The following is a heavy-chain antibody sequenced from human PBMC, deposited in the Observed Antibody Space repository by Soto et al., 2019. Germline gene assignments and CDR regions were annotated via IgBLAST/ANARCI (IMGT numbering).Heavy chain of an antibody. CDR3: ARANYYDSSGPGGRAFDI. J-gene: IGHJ3*02. Sequence: SETLSLTCAVSGYSISSGYYWGWIQQPPGKGLEWIGSIYHSGSTYYNPSLKSRVTISVDTSKNQFSLKLSSVTAADTAVYYCARANYYDSSGPGGRAFDIWGQGTMVTVSS. D-gene: IGHD3-22*01. CDR1: GYSISSGYY. CDR2: IYHSGST. V-gene: IGHV4-38-2*01.